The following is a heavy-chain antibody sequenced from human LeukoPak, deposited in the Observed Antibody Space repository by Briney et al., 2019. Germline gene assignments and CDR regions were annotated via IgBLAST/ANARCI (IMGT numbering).Heavy chain of an antibody. V-gene: IGHV4-39*07. Sequence: PSETLSLTCTVSGDITHYWGWIRQPPGKGLECIGSIYFSGSAYYNPSLKSRVTISVDSSKNQFSLKVSSVTAADTAVYYCARGDILDYWGQGTLVTVSS. J-gene: IGHJ4*02. CDR3: ARGDILDY. D-gene: IGHD5-12*01. CDR1: GDITHY. CDR2: IYFSGSA.